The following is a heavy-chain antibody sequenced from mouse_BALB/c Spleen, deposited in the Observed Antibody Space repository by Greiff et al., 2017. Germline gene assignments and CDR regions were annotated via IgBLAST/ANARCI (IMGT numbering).Heavy chain of an antibody. CDR2: IHYSGST. CDR1: GYSITSGYS. CDR3: ARNGNYGRRFAY. D-gene: IGHD2-1*01. Sequence: EVQLQESGPDLVKPSQSLSLTCTVTGYSITSGYSWYWIRQFPGNKLEWMGYIHYSGSTNYNPSLKSRISITRDTSKNQFFLQLNSVTTEDTATYYCARNGNYGRRFAYWGQGTLVTVSA. V-gene: IGHV3-1*02. J-gene: IGHJ3*01.